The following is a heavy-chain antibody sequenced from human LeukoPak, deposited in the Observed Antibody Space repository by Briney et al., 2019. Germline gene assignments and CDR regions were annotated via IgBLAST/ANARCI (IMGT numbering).Heavy chain of an antibody. V-gene: IGHV4-4*02. CDR3: AGSIAVAGANDY. J-gene: IGHJ4*02. Sequence: RPSETLSLTCAVSGGSISSSNWWSWVRQPPGKGLEWIGEIYHSGSTNYNPSLKSRVTISVDKSKNQFSLKLSSVTAADTAVYYCAGSIAVAGANDYWGQGTLVTVSS. CDR1: GGSISSSNW. D-gene: IGHD6-19*01. CDR2: IYHSGST.